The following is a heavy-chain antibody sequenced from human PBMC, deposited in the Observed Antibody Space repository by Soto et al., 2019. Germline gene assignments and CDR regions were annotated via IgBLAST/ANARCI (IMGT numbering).Heavy chain of an antibody. D-gene: IGHD3-3*01. Sequence: GGSLRLSCAASGFTFSSYSMNWVRQAPGKGLEWVSSISSSSSYIYYADSVKGRFTISRDNAKNSLYLQMNSLRAEDTAVYYCATLRLFGGPYYDFWSGYYDNWFDPWGQGTLVTVSS. J-gene: IGHJ5*02. CDR1: GFTFSSYS. V-gene: IGHV3-21*01. CDR2: ISSSSSYI. CDR3: ATLRLFGGPYYDFWSGYYDNWFDP.